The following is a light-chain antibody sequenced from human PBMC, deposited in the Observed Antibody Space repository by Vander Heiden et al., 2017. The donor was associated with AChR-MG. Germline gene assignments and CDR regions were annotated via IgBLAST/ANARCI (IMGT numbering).Light chain of an antibody. J-gene: IGLJ1*01. Sequence: QSALTQPASVTGSPGQSITISCTGTSSYVVGYNYVSWYRQHPGKGPKLMIYDVSNRPSGVSNRFSGSKSGNTASLTISGLQAEDAADYYCSSYTSSSTPRVFGTGTKVTVL. CDR1: SSYVVGYNY. CDR2: DVS. V-gene: IGLV2-14*01. CDR3: SSYTSSSTPRV.